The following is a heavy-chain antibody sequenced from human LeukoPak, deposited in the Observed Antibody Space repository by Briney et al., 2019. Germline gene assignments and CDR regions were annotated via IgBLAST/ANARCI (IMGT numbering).Heavy chain of an antibody. Sequence: SGTLSLTCAVSGGSISSSNWWTWVRQPPGKGLEWIGDIYHTGSSNYNPSLKSRVTISVDKSKNQFSLKLSSVTAADTAVYYCARGYDYGDYHSLIYYWGQGTLVTVSS. V-gene: IGHV4-4*02. CDR1: GGSISSSNW. D-gene: IGHD4-17*01. CDR2: IYHTGSS. CDR3: ARGYDYGDYHSLIYY. J-gene: IGHJ4*02.